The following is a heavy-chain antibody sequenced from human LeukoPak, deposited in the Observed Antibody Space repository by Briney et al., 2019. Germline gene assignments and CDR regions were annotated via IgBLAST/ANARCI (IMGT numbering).Heavy chain of an antibody. CDR1: GGSISSGVYY. Sequence: PSETLSLTCTVSGGSISSGVYYWGWIRQPPGKGLEWIGSIYYSGSTYYNPSLKSRVTISVDTSKNQFSLKLGSVTAADTAVYYCARAQSNQMATKIWGQGTLVTVSS. J-gene: IGHJ4*02. D-gene: IGHD5-24*01. CDR3: ARAQSNQMATKI. V-gene: IGHV4-39*07. CDR2: IYYSGST.